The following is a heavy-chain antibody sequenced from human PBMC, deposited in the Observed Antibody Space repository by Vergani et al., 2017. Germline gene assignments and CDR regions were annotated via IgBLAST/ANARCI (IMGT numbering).Heavy chain of an antibody. J-gene: IGHJ4*02. CDR2: ISGSSSYV. D-gene: IGHD6-13*01. V-gene: IGHV3-21*02. CDR3: ARLRSSWYGDASDY. CDR1: GFSFSSYS. Sequence: EVQLVESGGGLVKPGGSLRLSCAASGFSFSSYSMNWVRQAPGKGLEWVASISGSSSYVFYRDSVEGRFTISRDNSKNTLYLQMNSLKAEDTAVYYCARLRSSWYGDASDYWGQGTLVTVSS.